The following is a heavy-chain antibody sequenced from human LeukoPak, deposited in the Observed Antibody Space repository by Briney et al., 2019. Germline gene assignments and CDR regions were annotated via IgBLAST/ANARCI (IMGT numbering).Heavy chain of an antibody. CDR2: VSAYSGNT. V-gene: IGHV1-18*01. J-gene: IGHJ4*02. CDR3: ARFRAGVGEPYGDY. D-gene: IGHD3-10*01. CDR1: GYTFTSYG. Sequence: ASVKVSCKASGYTFTSYGISWVRQAPGQGLEWMGWVSAYSGNTDYAQTFQGRVTMTTDTSTSTAYMELRSLRSDDTAVYYCARFRAGVGEPYGDYWGQGTLVTVSS.